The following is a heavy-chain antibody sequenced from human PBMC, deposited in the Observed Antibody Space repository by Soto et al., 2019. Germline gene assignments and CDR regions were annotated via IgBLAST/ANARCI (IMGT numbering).Heavy chain of an antibody. CDR1: GFTLSSYS. Sequence: EVQLVESGGGLVQPGGSLRLSCEASGFTLSSYSMNWARQAPGQGLEWVSYISSSSSTIYYADSVKGRFTISRDHAKNSRYLQMHSLRDEDTGVYSGARDYPRSSGWDGWGQGTTVTVSS. V-gene: IGHV3-48*02. CDR3: ARDYPRSSGWDG. CDR2: ISSSSSTI. J-gene: IGHJ6*02.